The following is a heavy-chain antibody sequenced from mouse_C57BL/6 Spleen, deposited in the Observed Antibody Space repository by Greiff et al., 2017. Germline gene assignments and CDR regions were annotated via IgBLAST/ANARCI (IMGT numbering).Heavy chain of an antibody. CDR1: GFTFSDYY. CDR2: INYDGSST. D-gene: IGHD1-1*01. CDR3: ARGCYGSYYAMDY. J-gene: IGHJ4*01. Sequence: EVQVVESEGGLVQPGSSMKLSCTASGFTFSDYYVAWVRQVPEKGLEWVANINYDGSSTYYLDSLKSRFIISRDNAKNILYLQMSSLKSEDTATYYCARGCYGSYYAMDYWGQGTSVTVSS. V-gene: IGHV5-16*01.